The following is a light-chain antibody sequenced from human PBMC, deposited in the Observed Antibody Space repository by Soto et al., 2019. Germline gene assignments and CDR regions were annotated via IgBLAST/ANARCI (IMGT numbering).Light chain of an antibody. Sequence: QYVLTPPRSVSGSPGQSVTISCTGTSSDVGGYNFVSWYQQHPGKAPKLMIYDVNKRPSGVPGRFSGSKSGNTASLTISGLQAEDESDYYCCSFAGTYTHYVVGTGTKVNVL. V-gene: IGLV2-11*01. CDR2: DVN. CDR3: CSFAGTYTHYV. J-gene: IGLJ1*01. CDR1: SSDVGGYNF.